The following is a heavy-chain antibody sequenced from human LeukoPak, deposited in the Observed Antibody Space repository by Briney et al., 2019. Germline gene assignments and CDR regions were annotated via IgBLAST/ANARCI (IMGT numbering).Heavy chain of an antibody. CDR2: IGIGSSAI. CDR3: ARDLNYYDSSGYYSD. V-gene: IGHV3-48*04. J-gene: IGHJ4*02. D-gene: IGHD3-22*01. Sequence: PGGSLGLSRAASGFTFTTYNMNWVRQAPGKGLEWISYIGIGSSAIYYADSVKGRFTISRDNAKNSLYLQMNSLRAEDTAVYYCARDLNYYDSSGYYSDWGQGTLVTVSS. CDR1: GFTFTTYN.